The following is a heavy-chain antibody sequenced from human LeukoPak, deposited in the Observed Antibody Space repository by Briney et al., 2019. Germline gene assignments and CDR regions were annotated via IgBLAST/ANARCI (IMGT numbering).Heavy chain of an antibody. CDR3: AKDIFLRWYCGGDCYSGPFDY. Sequence: GGSLRLSCAASGFTFSSYSMNWVRQAPGKGLEWVSSISTSSSYIYYADSVKGRFTISRDNAKNSLYLQMNSLRAEDTALYYCAKDIFLRWYCGGDCYSGPFDYWGQGTLVTVSS. V-gene: IGHV3-21*04. CDR1: GFTFSSYS. D-gene: IGHD2-21*02. J-gene: IGHJ4*02. CDR2: ISTSSSYI.